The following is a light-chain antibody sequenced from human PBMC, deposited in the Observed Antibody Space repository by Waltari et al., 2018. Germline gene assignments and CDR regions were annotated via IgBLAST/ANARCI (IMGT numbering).Light chain of an antibody. CDR2: NVS. CDR1: NIDVGGYDY. CDR3: SSYTSDSTYV. J-gene: IGLJ1*01. V-gene: IGLV2-14*01. Sequence: QSTLTQPASVSGSPGQSITLSCTGPNIDVGGYDYVSWYQQHPGKAPKLIIYNVSIRPSGVSFRFSCSKSANVASLTISGLLPEDEADYYCSSYTSDSTYVFGTGSKVTVL.